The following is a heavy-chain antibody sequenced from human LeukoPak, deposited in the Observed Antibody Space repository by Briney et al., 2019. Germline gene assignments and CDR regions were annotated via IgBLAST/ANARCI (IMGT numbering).Heavy chain of an antibody. Sequence: KPSGTLSLTCTVSGGSVSSGSYYWSWIPQPPGKGLEWAGYIYYSGSTNYNPSLKSRVTISVDTSKNQFSLKLSSVTAADTAVYYCARVLATVTTGGMDVWGKGTTVTVSS. J-gene: IGHJ6*04. D-gene: IGHD4-17*01. CDR1: GGSVSSGSYY. CDR3: ARVLATVTTGGMDV. V-gene: IGHV4-61*01. CDR2: IYYSGST.